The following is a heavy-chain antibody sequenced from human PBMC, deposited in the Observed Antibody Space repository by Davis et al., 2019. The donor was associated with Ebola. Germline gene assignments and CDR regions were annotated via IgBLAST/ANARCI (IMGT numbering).Heavy chain of an antibody. CDR3: ARGTPYYYDSSGALHY. V-gene: IGHV4-4*02. Sequence: PSETLSLTCAVSGDSISSSNWWSWVRQPPGKGLEWIGEIYHSASTNYNPSLKSRVTISVDTSKNQFSLKLSSVTAADTAVYYCARGTPYYYDSSGALHYWGQGTLVTVSS. CDR1: GDSISSSNW. J-gene: IGHJ4*02. D-gene: IGHD3-22*01. CDR2: IYHSAST.